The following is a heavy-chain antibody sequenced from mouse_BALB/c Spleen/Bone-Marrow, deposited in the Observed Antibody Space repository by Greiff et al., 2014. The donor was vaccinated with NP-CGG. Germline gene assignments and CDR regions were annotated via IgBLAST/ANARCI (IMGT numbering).Heavy chain of an antibody. CDR1: GYTFTSYW. CDR2: IYPSDSYT. CDR3: TRSGGYYFDY. J-gene: IGHJ2*01. V-gene: IGHV1-69*02. Sequence: VQLQQSGAELVRPGASVKLSCKASGYTFTSYWINWVKQRPGQGLEWIGNIYPSDSYTNYNQKFKDKATLTVDKSSSTAYMQLSSPTSGDSAVYYCTRSGGYYFDYWGQGTTLTVSP.